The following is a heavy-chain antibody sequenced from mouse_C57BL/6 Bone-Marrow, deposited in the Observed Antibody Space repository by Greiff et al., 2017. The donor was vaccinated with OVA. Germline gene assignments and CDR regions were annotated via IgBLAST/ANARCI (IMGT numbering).Heavy chain of an antibody. CDR1: GFTFSDAW. CDR2: IRNKANNHAT. D-gene: IGHD1-1*01. CDR3: AGPGATVVATDWYFDV. V-gene: IGHV6-6*01. Sequence: EVQRVESGGGLVQPGGSMKLSCAASGFTFSDAWMDWVRQSPEKGLEWVAEIRNKANNHATYYAESVKGRFTISRDDSKGSVYLQMNSLRAEDTGIYYCAGPGATVVATDWYFDVWGTGTTVTVSS. J-gene: IGHJ1*03.